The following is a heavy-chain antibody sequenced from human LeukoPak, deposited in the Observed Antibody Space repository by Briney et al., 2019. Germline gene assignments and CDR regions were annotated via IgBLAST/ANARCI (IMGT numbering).Heavy chain of an antibody. D-gene: IGHD2-15*01. V-gene: IGHV3-15*01. CDR2: IKNKGEGGTT. J-gene: IGHJ4*02. CDR1: GYGLTFSNVW. Sequence: PGGPLRLSCADYGYGLTFSNVWMSWVRQAPGKGLEWVGRIKNKGEGGTTDYAAPVKGRFIISRDDSKNTLYLQMNSLKTEDTAVYYCSGGGYGSDYWGQGTLVTVSS. CDR3: SGGGYGSDY.